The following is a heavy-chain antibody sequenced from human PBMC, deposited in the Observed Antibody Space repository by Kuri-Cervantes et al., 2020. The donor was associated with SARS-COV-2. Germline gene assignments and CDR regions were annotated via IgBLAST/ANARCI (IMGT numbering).Heavy chain of an antibody. Sequence: SVKVSCKASRGTFSSYAISWVRQAPGQGLEWMGGIIPIFGTANYAQKFQGRVTITADESTSTAYMELSSLRSEDTAVYYCARDVDHFDWSSPQEYWGQGTLVTVSS. V-gene: IGHV1-69*13. CDR3: ARDVDHFDWSSPQEY. D-gene: IGHD3-9*01. J-gene: IGHJ4*02. CDR1: RGTFSSYA. CDR2: IIPIFGTA.